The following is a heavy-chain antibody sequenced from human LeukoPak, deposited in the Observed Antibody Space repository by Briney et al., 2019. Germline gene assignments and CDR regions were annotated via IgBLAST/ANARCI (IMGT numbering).Heavy chain of an antibody. CDR1: GFTFSNYA. V-gene: IGHV3-23*01. CDR3: ATAGGSSGSYPLIY. J-gene: IGHJ4*02. D-gene: IGHD6-19*01. CDR2: ITGSGGTT. Sequence: GGSLRLSCAASGFTFSNYAMNWVRQAPGKGLERVSVITGSGGTTFYADSVKGRFTIPRDNSKNTVFLQMNSLRAEDTAVYYCATAGGSSGSYPLIYWGQGILVTVSS.